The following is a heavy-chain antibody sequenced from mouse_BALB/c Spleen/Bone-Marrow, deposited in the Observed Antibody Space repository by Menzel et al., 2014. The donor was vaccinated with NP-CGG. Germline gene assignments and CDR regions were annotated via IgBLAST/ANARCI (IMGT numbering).Heavy chain of an antibody. CDR2: INPYNGDT. Sequence: EVQRVESGPELVKPGASVKISCKASGYSFTGYFINWVMQSHGKSLEWIGRINPYNGDTFYNQKFKGKATLTVDKSSSTAHMELRSLASEDSAVYYCARGGLLRAMDYWGRGTSVTVSS. D-gene: IGHD2-3*01. V-gene: IGHV1-20*02. J-gene: IGHJ4*01. CDR1: GYSFTGYF. CDR3: ARGGLLRAMDY.